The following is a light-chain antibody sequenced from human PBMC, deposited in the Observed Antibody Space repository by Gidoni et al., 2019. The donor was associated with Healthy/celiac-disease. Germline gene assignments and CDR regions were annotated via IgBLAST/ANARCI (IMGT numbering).Light chain of an antibody. V-gene: IGLV1-40*01. CDR1: SSNIGAGYD. CDR3: QSYDSSLSGSGV. CDR2: GNS. J-gene: IGLJ2*01. Sequence: QSVLTPPPSVSGAPGQRVTISCTGSSSNIGAGYDVHWYQQLPGTAPNLLIYGNSNRPSVVPDRFSGSKSGTSASLAITGLQAEDEADYYCQSYDSSLSGSGVFGGGTKXTXL.